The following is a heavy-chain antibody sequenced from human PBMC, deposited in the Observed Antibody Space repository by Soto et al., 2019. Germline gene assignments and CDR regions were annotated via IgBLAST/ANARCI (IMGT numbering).Heavy chain of an antibody. CDR2: IYWHDDK. D-gene: IGHD3-3*01. CDR3: AHYFYDFWSGSNVWYFDL. V-gene: IGHV2-5*01. CDR1: GFSLSTSGVG. J-gene: IGHJ2*01. Sequence: QITLKESGPTLVKPTQTLTLTCTFSGFSLSTSGVGVGWIHQPPGKALEWLALIYWHDDKRYSPSLKSSLTITKDTSKTQVVLTMTNMDPVDTATDYFAHYFYDFWSGSNVWYFDLWGRGTLVAVSS.